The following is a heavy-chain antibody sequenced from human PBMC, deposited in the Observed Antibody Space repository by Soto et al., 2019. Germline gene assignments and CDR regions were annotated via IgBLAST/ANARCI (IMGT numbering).Heavy chain of an antibody. D-gene: IGHD6-6*01. CDR3: ASAPEYSSSFALDY. Sequence: ASLTVYCTASGYTFTSYAMHWVRQELGQGLEWMGWISAYNGNTNYAQKLQGRVTMTTDTSTSTAYMELRSLRSDDTAVYYCASAPEYSSSFALDYWGQGTLVPVSS. CDR2: ISAYNGNT. CDR1: GYTFTSYA. J-gene: IGHJ4*02. V-gene: IGHV1-18*01.